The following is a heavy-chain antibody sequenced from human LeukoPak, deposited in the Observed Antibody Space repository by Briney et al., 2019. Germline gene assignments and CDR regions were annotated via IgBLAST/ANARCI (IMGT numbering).Heavy chain of an antibody. V-gene: IGHV4-30-4*01. CDR1: GGSISSGDYY. D-gene: IGHD5-18*01. CDR2: IYYSGST. Sequence: SETLSLTCTVPGGSISSGDYYWSWIRQPPGKGLEWIGYIYYSGSTYYNPSLKSRVTISVDTSKNQFSLKLSSVTAADTAVYYCARVDTAMVPPDYWGQGTLVTVSS. CDR3: ARVDTAMVPPDY. J-gene: IGHJ4*02.